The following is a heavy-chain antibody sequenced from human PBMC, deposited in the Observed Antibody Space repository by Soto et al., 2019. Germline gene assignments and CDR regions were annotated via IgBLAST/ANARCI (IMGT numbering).Heavy chain of an antibody. CDR1: GFTFSSYW. CDR3: ARGAYYYGSGRPEWAY. CDR2: IKQDGSEK. Sequence: EVQLVESGGGLVQPGGSLRLSCAASGFTFSSYWMSWVRQAPGKGLEWVANIKQDGSEKYYVDSVKGRFTISRDNAKNSLYLQMNSLRAEDTAVYYCARGAYYYGSGRPEWAYWGQGTLVTVSS. D-gene: IGHD3-10*01. J-gene: IGHJ4*02. V-gene: IGHV3-7*01.